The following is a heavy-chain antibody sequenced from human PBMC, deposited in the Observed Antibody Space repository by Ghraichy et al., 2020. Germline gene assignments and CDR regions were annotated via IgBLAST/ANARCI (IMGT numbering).Heavy chain of an antibody. Sequence: LSLTVSGGSISSYYWSWIRQPPGKGLEWIGYIYYSGSTNYNPSLKSRVTISVDTSKNQFSLKLSSVTAADTAVYYCARQNYYDSSGYYWKDAFDIWGQGTMVTVSS. D-gene: IGHD3-22*01. CDR2: IYYSGST. V-gene: IGHV4-59*08. J-gene: IGHJ3*02. CDR1: GGSISSYY. CDR3: ARQNYYDSSGYYWKDAFDI.